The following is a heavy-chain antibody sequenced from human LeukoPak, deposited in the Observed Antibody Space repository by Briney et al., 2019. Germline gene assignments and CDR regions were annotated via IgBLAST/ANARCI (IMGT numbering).Heavy chain of an antibody. J-gene: IGHJ4*01. CDR2: ISRSGTTR. V-gene: IGHV3-48*03. CDR3: ARRAVYAFDY. CDR1: GFTFNTYE. D-gene: IGHD2-8*01. Sequence: GGSLRLSCAASGFTFNTYEMNWVRLAPGKGPEWVAYISRSGTTRNYADSVRGRFTISRDNAKNSLSLQMNRLRAEDTGVYYCARRAVYAFDYWDHGILVTVSS.